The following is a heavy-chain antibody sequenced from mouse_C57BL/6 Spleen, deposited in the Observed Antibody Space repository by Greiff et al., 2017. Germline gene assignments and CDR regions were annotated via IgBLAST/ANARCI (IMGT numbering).Heavy chain of an antibody. CDR1: GYSITSSYY. D-gene: IGHD4-1*01. J-gene: IGHJ2*01. CDR3: ASNWDPYYLDY. Sequence: EVQLQESGPGLVKPSQSLSLTCSVTGYSITSSYYWNWIRQFPGNKLEWMGYISYDGSNNYNPSLKNRISITRDTSKTPFILKLNSVTTEDTATYYCASNWDPYYLDYWGQGTTLTVSS. CDR2: ISYDGSN. V-gene: IGHV3-6*01.